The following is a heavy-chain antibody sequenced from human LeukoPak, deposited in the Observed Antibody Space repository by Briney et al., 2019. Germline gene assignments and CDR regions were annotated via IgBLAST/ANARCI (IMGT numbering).Heavy chain of an antibody. V-gene: IGHV4-59*01. CDR2: IYYSGST. CDR3: ARTSSGWYSGFFDY. D-gene: IGHD6-19*01. Sequence: SETLSPTCTVSGGSISSYYWSWIRQPPGKGLEWIGYIYYSGSTNYNPSLKSRVTISVDTSKNQFSLKLSSVTAADTAVYYCARTSSGWYSGFFDYWGQGTLVTVSS. J-gene: IGHJ4*02. CDR1: GGSISSYY.